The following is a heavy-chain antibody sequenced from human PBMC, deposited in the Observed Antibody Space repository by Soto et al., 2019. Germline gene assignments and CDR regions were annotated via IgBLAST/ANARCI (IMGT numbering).Heavy chain of an antibody. D-gene: IGHD3-22*01. CDR2: ISAYNGNT. J-gene: IGHJ3*02. V-gene: IGHV1-18*01. Sequence: ASVKVYCKASGYTFTSYGISWVRQAPGQGLEWMGWISAYNGNTNYAQKLQGRVTMTTDTSTSTAYMELRSLRSDDTAVYYCARDSSMIVVGVLVLDAFDIWGQGTMVTVSS. CDR3: ARDSSMIVVGVLVLDAFDI. CDR1: GYTFTSYG.